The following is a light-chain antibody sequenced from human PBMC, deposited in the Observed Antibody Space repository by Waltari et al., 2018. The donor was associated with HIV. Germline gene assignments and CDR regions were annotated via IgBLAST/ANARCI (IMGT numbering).Light chain of an antibody. J-gene: IGKJ3*01. CDR2: WAS. CDR1: HSVLYSSNNKNY. CDR3: QEFYSNHLS. V-gene: IGKV4-1*01. Sequence: DIVMTQSPDSLAVSLGARATISCNSRHSVLYSSNNKNYLSWYQQKPGQPPKLLIYWASTRESGVPDRFSGSGSGTDFALTISSLQAEDVAVYYCQEFYSNHLSFGPGTKVEIK.